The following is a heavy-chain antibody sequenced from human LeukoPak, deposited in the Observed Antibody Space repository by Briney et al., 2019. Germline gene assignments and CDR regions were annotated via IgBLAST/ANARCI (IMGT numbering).Heavy chain of an antibody. CDR2: IWYDGSNK. D-gene: IGHD5-18*01. CDR1: GFTFSSYG. CDR3: ARGRGYSYGFGAGYYFDY. V-gene: IGHV3-33*01. Sequence: GGSLRLSCAASGFTFSSYGMHWVRQAPGKGLEWVAVIWYDGSNKYYADSVKGRFTISRDNSKNTLYLQMNSLRAEDTAVYYCARGRGYSYGFGAGYYFDYWGQGTLVTVSP. J-gene: IGHJ4*02.